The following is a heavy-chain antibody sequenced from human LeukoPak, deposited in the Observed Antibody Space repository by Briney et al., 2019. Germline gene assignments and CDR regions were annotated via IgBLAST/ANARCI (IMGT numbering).Heavy chain of an antibody. V-gene: IGHV3-23*01. J-gene: IGHJ4*02. CDR2: ISGSGGST. Sequence: GGSLRLSCAASGFTFSSYAMSWVRQAPGKGLEWVSAISGSGGSTYYADSVKGRFTISRDNSKNTLYLQMNSLRAEDTAVYYCAKDLEMTTVTTSYYWGQGTLVTVSP. CDR3: AKDLEMTTVTTSYY. CDR1: GFTFSSYA. D-gene: IGHD4-17*01.